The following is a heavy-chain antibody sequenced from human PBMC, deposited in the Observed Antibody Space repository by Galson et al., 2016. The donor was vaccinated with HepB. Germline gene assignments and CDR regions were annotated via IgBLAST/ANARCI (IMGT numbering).Heavy chain of an antibody. V-gene: IGHV6-1*01. CDR1: GDSVSNNNAA. CDR3: ARQYGRVFEY. D-gene: IGHD2/OR15-2a*01. CDR2: TNYRSKWFN. Sequence: CAISGDSVSNNNAAWHWIRQSPSRGLEWLGKTNYRSKWFNDYAGYVTSRISINPDTSQNQFSLKLNSVTPEDTAVYYCARQYGRVFEYWGQGTLVTVSS. J-gene: IGHJ4*02.